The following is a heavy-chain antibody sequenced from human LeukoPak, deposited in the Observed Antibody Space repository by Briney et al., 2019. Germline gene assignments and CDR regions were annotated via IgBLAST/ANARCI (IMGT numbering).Heavy chain of an antibody. CDR2: ISSNGGST. D-gene: IGHD5-18*01. Sequence: GGSLRLSCSASGFTFSSYAMHWVRQAPGKGLEYVSAISSNGGSTYYADSVKGRFTISRDNSKNTLYLQMSSLRDEDTAVYYCVKGGYSYGRNFDYWGQGTLVTVSS. V-gene: IGHV3-64D*06. CDR3: VKGGYSYGRNFDY. J-gene: IGHJ4*02. CDR1: GFTFSSYA.